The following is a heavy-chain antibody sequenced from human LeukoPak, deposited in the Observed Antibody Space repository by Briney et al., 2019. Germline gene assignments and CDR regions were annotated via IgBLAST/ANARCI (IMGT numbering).Heavy chain of an antibody. CDR2: IKQDASER. V-gene: IGHV3-7*01. CDR3: ATDGGPFDH. Sequence: PGGSLRLSCAGSGLGFSGYWMSWVRQVPGKGLEWVANIKQDASERYYADSVRGRFTISRDNARNYQYLQMNSLRVEDTAIYYCATDGGPFDHWGQGILVTVSS. J-gene: IGHJ4*02. D-gene: IGHD3-3*01. CDR1: GLGFSGYW.